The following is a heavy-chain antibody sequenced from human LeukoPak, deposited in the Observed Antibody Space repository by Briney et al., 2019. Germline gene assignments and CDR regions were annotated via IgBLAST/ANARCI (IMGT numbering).Heavy chain of an antibody. CDR1: GFTFTNYW. D-gene: IGHD2-2*01. CDR2: IKQDQSEK. J-gene: IGHJ4*02. V-gene: IGHV3-7*03. CDR3: VRSVEEGYCSETSCYAGY. Sequence: PGGSLRLSCVASGFTFTNYWMTWVRQAPGKGLEWVANIKQDQSEKWYVASVKGRFTVSRDNAKNSMYLQMNSLRAEDTAIYYCVRSVEEGYCSETSCYAGYWGRGTLVTVSS.